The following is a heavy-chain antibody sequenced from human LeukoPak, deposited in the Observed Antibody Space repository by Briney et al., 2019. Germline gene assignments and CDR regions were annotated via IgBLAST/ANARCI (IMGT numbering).Heavy chain of an antibody. D-gene: IGHD3-22*01. CDR1: GFTFSSYA. CDR3: AKEDYDSSGYYSGYFDY. Sequence: PGGSLRLSCAASGFTFSSYAMSWVRQAPGKGLEWVSAISGSGGSTYYADSVKGRFTISRDNSKNTLYLQMNSLGAEDTAVYYCAKEDYDSSGYYSGYFDYWGQGTLVTVSS. J-gene: IGHJ4*02. CDR2: ISGSGGST. V-gene: IGHV3-23*01.